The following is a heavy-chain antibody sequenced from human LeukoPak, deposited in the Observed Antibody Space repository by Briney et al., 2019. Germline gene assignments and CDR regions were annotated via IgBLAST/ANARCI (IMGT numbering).Heavy chain of an antibody. CDR1: GFTFSSYW. D-gene: IGHD3-10*01. J-gene: IGHJ4*02. CDR2: INSDGRST. V-gene: IGHV3-74*01. Sequence: PGGSLRLSCAASGFTFSSYWMHWVRQAPGKGLVWVSRINSDGRSTNYADSVKGRFTISRDNAKNTLYLQLNSLRVEDTAVYYCARGASSGFRIDYWGQGTLVTVSS. CDR3: ARGASSGFRIDY.